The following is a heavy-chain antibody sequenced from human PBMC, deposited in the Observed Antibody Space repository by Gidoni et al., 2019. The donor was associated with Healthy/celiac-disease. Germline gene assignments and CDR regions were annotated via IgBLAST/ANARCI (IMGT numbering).Heavy chain of an antibody. D-gene: IGHD4-17*01. Sequence: TASGFTFSSYAMSWVRQAPGKGLEWVSAISGSGGSTYYADSVKGRFTISRDNSKNTLYLQMNSLRAEDTAVYYCAKSDGDYAMWYWGQGTLVTVSS. CDR3: AKSDGDYAMWY. CDR2: ISGSGGST. CDR1: GFTFSSYA. V-gene: IGHV3-23*01. J-gene: IGHJ4*02.